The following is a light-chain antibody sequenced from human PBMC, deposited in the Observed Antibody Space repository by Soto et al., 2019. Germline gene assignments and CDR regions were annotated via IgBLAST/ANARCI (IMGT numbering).Light chain of an antibody. V-gene: IGKV1-5*01. CDR1: QDINRW. CDR2: NAD. CDR3: QQFSLYWA. J-gene: IGKJ1*01. Sequence: DIQMTQSPSTLSASVGDRVTITCRASQDINRWLAWYQQKPGKAPKILIYNADTLESGVPSRFSGSGYGTEFILTSSSLQPDDFATYYCQQFSLYWAFGQGTKVDIK.